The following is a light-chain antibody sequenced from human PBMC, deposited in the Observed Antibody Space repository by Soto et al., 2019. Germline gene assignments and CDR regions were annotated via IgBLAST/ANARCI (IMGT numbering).Light chain of an antibody. CDR2: GAS. J-gene: IGKJ4*01. V-gene: IGKV3-20*01. CDR3: QQYGSSPLT. Sequence: EIVLTQSPGTLSLSPGERATLSCRASQSVRSSYLAWYQQKPGQAPRLLIYGASSKATGIPDRFSGSGSETHFTLTISRLEPEDFAVYYCQQYGSSPLTFGGGTKVEIK. CDR1: QSVRSSY.